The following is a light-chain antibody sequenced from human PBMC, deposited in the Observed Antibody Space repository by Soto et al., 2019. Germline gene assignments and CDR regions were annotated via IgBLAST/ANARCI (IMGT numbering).Light chain of an antibody. Sequence: QSALTQPRSLSGSPGQSVTISWTGTSGDVGGYSYVAWYQQRAGEAPELMIYDVTKRPSGVPDRFSGSKSGNTAFLTISGLHSEDEADYYCCSYAGSYLWVFGGGTKLTVL. CDR3: CSYAGSYLWV. V-gene: IGLV2-11*01. J-gene: IGLJ3*02. CDR2: DVT. CDR1: SGDVGGYSY.